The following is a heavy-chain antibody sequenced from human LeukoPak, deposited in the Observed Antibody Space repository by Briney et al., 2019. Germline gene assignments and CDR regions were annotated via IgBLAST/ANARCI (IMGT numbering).Heavy chain of an antibody. J-gene: IGHJ5*02. CDR2: IYYSGST. V-gene: IGHV4-31*03. D-gene: IGHD2-2*01. Sequence: SQTLSLTCTVSGGSISSGGYYWSWIRQHPGKGLEWIGYIYYSGSTYYNPSLKSRVTISVDTSKNQFSQKLSSVTAADTAVYYCARDTRYCSSTSCPNWFDPWGQGTLVTVSS. CDR3: ARDTRYCSSTSCPNWFDP. CDR1: GGSISSGGYY.